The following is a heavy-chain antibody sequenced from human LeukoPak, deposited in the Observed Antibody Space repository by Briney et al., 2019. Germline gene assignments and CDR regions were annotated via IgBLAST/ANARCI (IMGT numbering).Heavy chain of an antibody. CDR1: GFTFTAYS. D-gene: IGHD3-16*01. CDR2: INQHGGKA. J-gene: IGHJ4*02. V-gene: IGHV3-7*01. CDR3: ARDRRGGFRSFDY. Sequence: PRGSLRLSCTTSGFTFTAYSMGWVRQAPGKGLEWVANINQHGGKATYPHAFKGRFPISRDNAMDTPYLQMNSLRAEDTAVYYCARDRRGGFRSFDYWGQGTLVTVSS.